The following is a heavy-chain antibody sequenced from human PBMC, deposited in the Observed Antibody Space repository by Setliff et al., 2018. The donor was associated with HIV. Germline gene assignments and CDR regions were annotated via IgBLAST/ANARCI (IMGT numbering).Heavy chain of an antibody. Sequence: GASVKVSCKASGYTFRSYGISWVRQAPGQGLEWVGWISPHSGNTDFAQRFQGRITMTRDTSINTVYMDLSRLTSDDTGIYYCARGGALSGFFFPNWLDPWGQGTLVTVSS. CDR1: GYTFRSYG. D-gene: IGHD6-19*01. CDR2: ISPHSGNT. V-gene: IGHV1-18*01. CDR3: ARGGALSGFFFPNWLDP. J-gene: IGHJ5*02.